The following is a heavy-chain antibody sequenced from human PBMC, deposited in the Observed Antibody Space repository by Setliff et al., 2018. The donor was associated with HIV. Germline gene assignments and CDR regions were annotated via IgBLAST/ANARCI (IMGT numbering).Heavy chain of an antibody. CDR2: IYSGGST. V-gene: IGHV3-53*01. Sequence: GGSLRLSCAASGFTFSNAWMSWVRQAPGKGLEWVSVIYSGGSTDHADSVKGRFTISRDNSKNTVYLQMTSLRAEDTAVYYCARSPGMFDYWGQGTPVTVSS. J-gene: IGHJ4*02. CDR3: ARSPGMFDY. D-gene: IGHD1-1*01. CDR1: GFTFSNAW.